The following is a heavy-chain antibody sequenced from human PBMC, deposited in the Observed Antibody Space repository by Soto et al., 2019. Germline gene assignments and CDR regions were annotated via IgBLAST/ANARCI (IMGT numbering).Heavy chain of an antibody. CDR1: DNTFTHYG. J-gene: IGHJ6*02. CDR3: AATGGNYFGLDV. D-gene: IGHD2-8*02. Sequence: ASVKVSCKSSDNTFTHYGINWVRQAPGQGLEWMGWISGYNGNTKYAQKFQDRVTMTADTSTRTDFMEVRSLTSDDTGVYFCAATGGNYFGLDVWGQGTKVTVS. V-gene: IGHV1-18*01. CDR2: ISGYNGNT.